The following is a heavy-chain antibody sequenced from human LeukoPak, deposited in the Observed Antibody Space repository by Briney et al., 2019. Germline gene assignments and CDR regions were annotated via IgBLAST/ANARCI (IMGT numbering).Heavy chain of an antibody. CDR2: INIDESVT. CDR1: GVTFSSYW. Sequence: QPGGSLRLSCAVSGVTFSSYWMHWVRQAPGKGLVWVSRINIDESVTTYADSVKGRFIISRDNAKNTVYLQMNSLRAEDTAVYFCVRRRDGNNKGFDYWGRGTLVTVSS. D-gene: IGHD5-24*01. J-gene: IGHJ4*02. V-gene: IGHV3-74*01. CDR3: VRRRDGNNKGFDY.